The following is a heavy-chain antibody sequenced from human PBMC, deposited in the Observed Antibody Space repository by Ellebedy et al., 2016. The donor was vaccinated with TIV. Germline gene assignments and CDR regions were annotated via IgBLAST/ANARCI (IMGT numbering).Heavy chain of an antibody. CDR1: GFTFSNYG. V-gene: IGHV3-30*03. CDR2: ISYEGTNK. Sequence: PGGSLRLSCAASGFTFSNYGMHWVRQAPGKGLEWVAVISYEGTNKDYADSVKGRFTISRDNSKNTLYLQMNSLRAEDTAVYYCAVSRWAAAGLYYFDFWGQGTLVTVSS. CDR3: AVSRWAAAGLYYFDF. D-gene: IGHD6-13*01. J-gene: IGHJ4*02.